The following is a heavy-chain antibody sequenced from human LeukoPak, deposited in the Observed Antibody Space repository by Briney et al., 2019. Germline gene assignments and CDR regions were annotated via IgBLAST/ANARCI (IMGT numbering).Heavy chain of an antibody. CDR1: GFTVSSNY. J-gene: IGHJ4*02. Sequence: GGSLRLSCAASGFTVSSNYMSWVRQAPGKGLEWVSVIYSGGSTYYADSVKGRFTISRDNSKNTLYLQMNSLRAEDTAVYYCAKGTPSNYYGSGSYGDYWGQGTLVTVSS. CDR3: AKGTPSNYYGSGSYGDY. V-gene: IGHV3-53*01. CDR2: IYSGGST. D-gene: IGHD3-10*01.